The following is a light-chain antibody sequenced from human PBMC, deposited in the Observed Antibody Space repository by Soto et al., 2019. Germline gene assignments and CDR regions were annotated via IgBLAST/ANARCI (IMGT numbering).Light chain of an antibody. CDR3: QQYNDSFPYT. J-gene: IGKJ2*01. CDR2: KAS. CDR1: QSISTW. Sequence: DIQMTQSPSTLSASVGDRVTITCRASQSISTWLAWYQQKPGTAPKLLIYKASTLESGVPSRFSGSRSGTEFTLTVSSLQPDDFATYYCQQYNDSFPYTFGQGTKVEI. V-gene: IGKV1-5*03.